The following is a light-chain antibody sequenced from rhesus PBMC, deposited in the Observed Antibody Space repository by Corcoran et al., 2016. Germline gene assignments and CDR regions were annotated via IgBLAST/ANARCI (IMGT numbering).Light chain of an antibody. V-gene: IGKV1-38*01. CDR2: DAS. CDR3: QQRNIYPFT. CDR1: QGISSF. Sequence: DIQLTQSPSSLSVSVGDRVTITCRASQGISSFLAWYQQKPGKAPNLLIYDASNLQSGVPSRFSCSGSGTDFTLTIRSLQPEDFAFYYCQQRNIYPFTFGPGTKLDIK. J-gene: IGKJ3*01.